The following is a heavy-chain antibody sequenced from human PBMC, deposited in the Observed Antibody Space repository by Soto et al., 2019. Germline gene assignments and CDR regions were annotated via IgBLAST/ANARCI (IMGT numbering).Heavy chain of an antibody. CDR1: GGTFSSYT. J-gene: IGHJ4*02. D-gene: IGHD4-17*01. V-gene: IGHV1-69*02. CDR2: IIPILGIA. Sequence: QVQLVQSGAEVKKPGSSVKVSCKASGGTFSSYTISWVRQAPGQGLEWMGRIIPILGIANYAQKFQGRVTITADKSPSTAYMELSSLRSEDTAVYYCATRANDYGPLDYWGQGSLVTVAS. CDR3: ATRANDYGPLDY.